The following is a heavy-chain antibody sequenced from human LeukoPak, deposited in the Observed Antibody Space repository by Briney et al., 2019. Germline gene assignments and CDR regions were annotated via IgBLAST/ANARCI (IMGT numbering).Heavy chain of an antibody. CDR2: INHSGST. CDR1: GGSFSGYY. CDR3: ARGPEYYDSSGYYYFDY. J-gene: IGHJ4*02. Sequence: SETLSLTCAVCGGSFSGYYWSWIRQPPGKGLEWIGEINHSGSTNYNPSLKSRVTISVDTSKNQFSLKLSSVTAADTAVYYCARGPEYYDSSGYYYFDYWGQGTLVTVSS. D-gene: IGHD3-22*01. V-gene: IGHV4-34*01.